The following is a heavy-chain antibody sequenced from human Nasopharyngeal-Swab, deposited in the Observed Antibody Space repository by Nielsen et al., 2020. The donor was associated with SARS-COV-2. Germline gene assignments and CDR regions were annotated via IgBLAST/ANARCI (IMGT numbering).Heavy chain of an antibody. D-gene: IGHD2-21*02. Sequence: SETLSLTCAVYGGSFSGYYWSWIRQPPGKGLEWIGEINHSGSTNYNPSLKSRVAISVDTSKNQFSLKLSSVTAADTALYYCARGPVVAYCGGDCYSEVILPGFDYWGQGTLVTVSS. J-gene: IGHJ4*02. V-gene: IGHV4-34*01. CDR3: ARGPVVAYCGGDCYSEVILPGFDY. CDR1: GGSFSGYY. CDR2: INHSGST.